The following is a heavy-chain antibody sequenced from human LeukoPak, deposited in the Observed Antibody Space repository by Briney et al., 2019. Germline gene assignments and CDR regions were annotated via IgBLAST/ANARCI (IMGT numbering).Heavy chain of an antibody. Sequence: GGSLRLSCAAYGFTFSSYAMSWVRQAPGKGLEWVSAISGSGGSTYYADSVKGRFTISRDNSKNTLYLQMNSLRAEDTAVYYCARYSSGWPFDYWGQGTLVTVSS. CDR1: GFTFSSYA. CDR2: ISGSGGST. CDR3: ARYSSGWPFDY. J-gene: IGHJ4*02. V-gene: IGHV3-23*01. D-gene: IGHD6-19*01.